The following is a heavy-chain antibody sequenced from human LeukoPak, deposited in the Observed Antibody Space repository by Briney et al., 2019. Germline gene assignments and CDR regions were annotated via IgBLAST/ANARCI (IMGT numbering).Heavy chain of an antibody. CDR3: ARDHPGTAVAGTGY. CDR1: GFTFSSYS. V-gene: IGHV3-48*01. J-gene: IGHJ4*02. Sequence: GGSLRLSCAASGFTFSSYSMNWVRQAPGKGLEWVSYISSSSSTIYYADSVKGRFTISRDNAKNSLYLQMNSLRVEDTAVYYCARDHPGTAVAGTGYWGQGTLVTVSS. D-gene: IGHD6-19*01. CDR2: ISSSSSTI.